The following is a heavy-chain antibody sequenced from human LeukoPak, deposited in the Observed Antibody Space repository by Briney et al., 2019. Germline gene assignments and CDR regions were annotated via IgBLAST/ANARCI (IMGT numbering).Heavy chain of an antibody. J-gene: IGHJ4*02. Sequence: SETLSLTCTVSGGSISNSSYYWGWIRQPPGKGLEWLGNIFYSGSTYYNPSLKSRVTISVDTSKNQFSLKLNSVTAADTAVYYCARHRSKWLQSSFDYWGQGTLVTVSS. CDR1: GGSISNSSYY. V-gene: IGHV4-39*01. CDR2: IFYSGST. D-gene: IGHD5-24*01. CDR3: ARHRSKWLQSSFDY.